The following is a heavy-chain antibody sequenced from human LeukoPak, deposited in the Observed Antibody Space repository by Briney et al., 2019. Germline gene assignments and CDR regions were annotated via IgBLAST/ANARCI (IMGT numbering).Heavy chain of an antibody. CDR2: INPSGGST. J-gene: IGHJ1*01. Sequence: ASVKVSCKASGYTFTSYYMHWVRQAPGQGLEWMGIINPSGGSTSYAQKFQGRVTMTRDTSTSTVYMELSSLRSEDTAVYYCARVDYYDSSGYPAEYFQHWGQGTLVTVSA. V-gene: IGHV1-46*01. CDR1: GYTFTSYY. D-gene: IGHD3-22*01. CDR3: ARVDYYDSSGYPAEYFQH.